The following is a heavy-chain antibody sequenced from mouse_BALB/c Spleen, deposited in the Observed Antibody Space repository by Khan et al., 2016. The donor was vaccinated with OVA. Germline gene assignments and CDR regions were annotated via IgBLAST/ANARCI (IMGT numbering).Heavy chain of an antibody. CDR2: INPSNGYT. D-gene: IGHD2-14*01. J-gene: IGHJ3*01. CDR1: GYTFTTYT. CDR3: AREGAYYKSDGWFSY. V-gene: IGHV1-4*01. Sequence: VELVESGAELARPAASVKMSCKASGYTFTTYTMHWVKQRPGQGLEWIGYINPSNGYTNYNQKFKDKSTLTADKSSSTAYMQLSSLTSDYSAVYYCAREGAYYKSDGWFSYWGQGTLVTVSA.